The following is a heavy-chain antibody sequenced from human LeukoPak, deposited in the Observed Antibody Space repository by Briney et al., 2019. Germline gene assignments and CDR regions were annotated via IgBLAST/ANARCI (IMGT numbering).Heavy chain of an antibody. CDR2: ITWNGAGT. D-gene: IGHD5-18*01. Sequence: GGSPRLSCASSGFNFDDYGMSWVRQAPGKGLEWVSGITWNGAGTGYADSVKGRFTISRDNAKTSLYLQMNSLRAEDTAVYYCARHLSGITGYTYGRGIDYWGQGTLVTVSS. CDR3: ARHLSGITGYTYGRGIDY. V-gene: IGHV3-20*04. CDR1: GFNFDDYG. J-gene: IGHJ4*02.